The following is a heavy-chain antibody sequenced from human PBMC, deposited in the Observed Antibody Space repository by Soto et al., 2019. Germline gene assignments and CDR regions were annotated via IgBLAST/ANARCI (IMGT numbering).Heavy chain of an antibody. CDR2: IVVGRGNT. CDR3: AVWTLGVTTFGYNWFDP. V-gene: IGHV1-58*01. D-gene: IGHD4-17*01. Sequence: GASVKVSCKASGFTFTSSAVQWVRQARGQRLEWIGWIVVGRGNTNYAQKFQERVTITRDMSTSTAYMELSSLRSEDTAVYYCAVWTLGVTTFGYNWFDPWGQGTLVTVSS. CDR1: GFTFTSSA. J-gene: IGHJ5*02.